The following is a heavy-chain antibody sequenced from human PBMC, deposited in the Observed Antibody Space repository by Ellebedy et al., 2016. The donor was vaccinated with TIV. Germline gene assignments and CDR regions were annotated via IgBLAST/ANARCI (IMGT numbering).Heavy chain of an antibody. V-gene: IGHV1-18*01. CDR1: GYTFTGYG. J-gene: IGHJ6*02. CDR2: ISAYNGNT. CDR3: ARDYTSSWRYYYYGMDV. D-gene: IGHD6-13*01. Sequence: AASVKVSCKASGYTFTGYGISWVRQAPGQGLEWMGWISAYNGNTNYAQKLQGRVTMTTDTSTSTAYMELRSLRSDDTAVYYCARDYTSSWRYYYYGMDVWGQGTTVTVSS.